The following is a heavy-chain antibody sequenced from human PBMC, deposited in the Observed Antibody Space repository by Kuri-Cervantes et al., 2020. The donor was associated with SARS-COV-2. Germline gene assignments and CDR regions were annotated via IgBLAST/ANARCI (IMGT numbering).Heavy chain of an antibody. J-gene: IGHJ4*02. V-gene: IGHV3-23*01. Sequence: GESLKISCAASGFTFSSYAMSWVRQAPGKGLEWVSAISGSGGSTYYADSVKGRFTISRDNSKNTLYLQMNSLRAEDTAVYYCAKDSEDGTDIAARVFWGQGTLVTVSS. CDR1: GFTFSSYA. CDR2: ISGSGGST. D-gene: IGHD6-6*01. CDR3: AKDSEDGTDIAARVF.